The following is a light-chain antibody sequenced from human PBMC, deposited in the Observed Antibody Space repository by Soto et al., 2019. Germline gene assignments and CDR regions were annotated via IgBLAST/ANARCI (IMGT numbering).Light chain of an antibody. CDR2: KAS. CDR1: QNIRSW. J-gene: IGKJ1*01. Sequence: DIQMTQSPSTLSASVGDRVTITCRASQNIRSWMAWYQQKPGKAPRLLIYKASSLQSGVPSRFSGSGSGTEFTLTISSLQPDDSATYYCQQYNSYSGTFGQGTKV. CDR3: QQYNSYSGT. V-gene: IGKV1-5*03.